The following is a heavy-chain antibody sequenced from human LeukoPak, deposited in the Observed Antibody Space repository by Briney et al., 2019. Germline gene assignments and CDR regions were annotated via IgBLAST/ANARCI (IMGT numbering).Heavy chain of an antibody. J-gene: IGHJ1*01. D-gene: IGHD3-22*01. CDR2: IKSDGST. CDR3: ARAPSEIGGYYPEYFRH. Sequence: GGSLRLSCAASGFTFSSYWMHWVRQAPGKGLVWVSRIKSDGSTNYADSVKGRFTISRDNAKNTVSLQMNSLRTEDTGVYYCARAPSEIGGYYPEYFRHWGQGALVTVSS. CDR1: GFTFSSYW. V-gene: IGHV3-74*01.